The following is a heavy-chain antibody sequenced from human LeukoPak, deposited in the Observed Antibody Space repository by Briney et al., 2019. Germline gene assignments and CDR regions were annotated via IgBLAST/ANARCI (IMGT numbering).Heavy chain of an antibody. Sequence: PGGSLRLSCAASGFTFSSYAMSWVRQGPGKGLEWVSDISGSGGSTYDADSLRGRFTISRDNSKNTLYLQINSLRAEDTAVYYCAKDLSVGGQWLVPYFYYSGEGALWTVSS. V-gene: IGHV3-23*01. D-gene: IGHD6-19*01. CDR1: GFTFSSYA. CDR2: ISGSGGST. CDR3: AKDLSVGGQWLVPYFYY. J-gene: IGHJ4*02.